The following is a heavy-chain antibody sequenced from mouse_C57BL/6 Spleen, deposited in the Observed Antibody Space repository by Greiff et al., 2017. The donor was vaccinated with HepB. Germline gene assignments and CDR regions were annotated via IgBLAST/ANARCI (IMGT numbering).Heavy chain of an antibody. V-gene: IGHV1-52*01. J-gene: IGHJ1*03. Sequence: LQQPGAELVRPGSSVKLSCKASGYTFTSYWMHWVKQRPIQGLEWIGNIDPSDSETHYNQKFKDKATLTVDKSSSTAYMQLSSLTSEDSAVYYCARGSYDYDEGDFDVWGTGTTVTVSS. D-gene: IGHD2-4*01. CDR1: GYTFTSYW. CDR3: ARGSYDYDEGDFDV. CDR2: IDPSDSET.